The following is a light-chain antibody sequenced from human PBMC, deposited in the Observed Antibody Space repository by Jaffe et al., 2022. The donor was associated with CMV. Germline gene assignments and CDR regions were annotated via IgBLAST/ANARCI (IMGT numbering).Light chain of an antibody. J-gene: IGKJ5*01. V-gene: IGKV1-33*01. CDR1: QDISNH. CDR2: DAS. Sequence: DIQMTQSPSSLSASVGDRVTITCQASQDISNHLDWYQQKPGEAPKFLIYDASNLETGVPSKFSGSGSGTDFTFTITSLQPEDIATYYCQQYDSLPITFGQGTRLEIK. CDR3: QQYDSLPIT.